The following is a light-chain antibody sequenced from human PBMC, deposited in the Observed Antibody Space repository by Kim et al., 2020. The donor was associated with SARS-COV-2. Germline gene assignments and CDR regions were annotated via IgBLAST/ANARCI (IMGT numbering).Light chain of an antibody. J-gene: IGKJ2*01. CDR1: QGISSY. CDR3: QQYYSYPYT. Sequence: SASTGDRVTIAWRASQGISSYLAWYQQKPGKAPKLLIYAASTLQSGVPSRFSGSGSGTDFTLTISCLQSEDFATYYCQQYYSYPYTFGQGTKLEI. CDR2: AAS. V-gene: IGKV1-8*01.